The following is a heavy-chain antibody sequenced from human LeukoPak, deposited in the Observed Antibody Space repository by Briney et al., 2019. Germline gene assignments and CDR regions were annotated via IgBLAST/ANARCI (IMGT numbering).Heavy chain of an antibody. CDR2: ISSSSTYI. Sequence: GGSLRLSCAASGFTFSSYNMDWVRQAPGEGLEWVSSISSSSTYIYYADSLKGRFTISRDNAKNSLYLQMNSLRVEDTAVYYCARVPGYSYGYDYWGQGTLVTVSS. CDR3: ARVPGYSYGYDY. D-gene: IGHD5-18*01. J-gene: IGHJ4*02. V-gene: IGHV3-21*01. CDR1: GFTFSSYN.